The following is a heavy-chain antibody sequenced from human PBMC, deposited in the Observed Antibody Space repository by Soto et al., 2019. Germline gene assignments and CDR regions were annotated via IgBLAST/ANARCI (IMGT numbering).Heavy chain of an antibody. V-gene: IGHV4-31*03. D-gene: IGHD3-22*01. Sequence: QVQLQESGPGLVKPSQTLSLTCTVSGGSIRSGNYYWSWIRQHQGKGLEWIGYIYYSGSTYYNPALKSRVTLSVFTSKNQFSLKLSSVTAAEPAVYYCASTYYNASSGPFVYWVQGTLVTVSS. CDR2: IYYSGST. CDR3: ASTYYNASSGPFVY. J-gene: IGHJ4*02. CDR1: GGSIRSGNYY.